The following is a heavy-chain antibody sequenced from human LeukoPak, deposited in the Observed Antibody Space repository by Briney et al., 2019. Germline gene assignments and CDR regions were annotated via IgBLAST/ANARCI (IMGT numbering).Heavy chain of an antibody. CDR1: GGSISNYY. CDR3: ASGEVTFDY. Sequence: ETLSLTRTVSGGSISNYYWSWIRQPPGKGLEWIGYIYYSGSTNYNPSLKSRVSISLDTSKNHFSLKLSSVTAADTAVYYCASGEVTFDYWGQGTLVTVSS. D-gene: IGHD3-10*01. V-gene: IGHV4-59*01. CDR2: IYYSGST. J-gene: IGHJ4*02.